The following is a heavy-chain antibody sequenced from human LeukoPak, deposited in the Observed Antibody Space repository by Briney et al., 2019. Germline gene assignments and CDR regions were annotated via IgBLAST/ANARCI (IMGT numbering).Heavy chain of an antibody. CDR3: AREFGSGSRHDAFDI. V-gene: IGHV3-48*03. CDR1: GFTFSSYE. J-gene: IGHJ3*02. Sequence: PGGSLRLSCAASGFTFSSYEMNWVRQAPGKGLEWVSYIHTSGSVIHYADSVKGRFTISRDNAKNSMYLQMNSLRAEDTAVYYCAREFGSGSRHDAFDIWGQGTVVTGSS. D-gene: IGHD3-10*01. CDR2: IHTSGSVI.